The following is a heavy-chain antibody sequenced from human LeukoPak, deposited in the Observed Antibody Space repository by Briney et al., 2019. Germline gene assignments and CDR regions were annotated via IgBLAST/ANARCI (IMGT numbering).Heavy chain of an antibody. CDR3: ARDVSSTSSWWFDP. CDR2: INPSGGST. J-gene: IGHJ5*02. CDR1: GYTFTSHY. Sequence: ASVKVSCKASGYTFTSHYMHWVRQAPEQGREWMGIINPSGGSTSYAQKFQGRVTMTRDMSTRTDYMELSSLRYEDTAVFYCARDVSSTSSWWFDPWGQGTLVIVSS. V-gene: IGHV1-46*01. D-gene: IGHD2-2*01.